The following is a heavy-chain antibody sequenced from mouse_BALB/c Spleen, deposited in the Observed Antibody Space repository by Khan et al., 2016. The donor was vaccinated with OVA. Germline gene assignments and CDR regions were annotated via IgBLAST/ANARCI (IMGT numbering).Heavy chain of an antibody. CDR3: TGKELYGLFAF. CDR1: GYTFNTYW. J-gene: IGHJ3*01. CDR2: INPSTDYT. Sequence: QVQLKQSGAELAKPGASVKMSCTASGYTFNTYWIHWVKQRPGQGLEWIGYINPSTDYTEYNQKFKDKATLTTDKSSSAAYMQLSSLTSEDSAVYYCTGKELYGLFAFWGQGTLVTVSA. D-gene: IGHD1-1*02. V-gene: IGHV1-7*01.